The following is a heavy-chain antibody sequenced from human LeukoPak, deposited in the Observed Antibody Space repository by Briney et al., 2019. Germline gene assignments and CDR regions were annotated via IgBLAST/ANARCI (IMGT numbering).Heavy chain of an antibody. J-gene: IGHJ4*02. CDR3: ARAVYYYDSSGYAYYFDY. Sequence: SETLSLTCTVSGGSISSYYWSWIRHPPGKGLEWIGYIYYSGSTNYNPSLKSRVTISVDTSKNQFSLKLSSVTAADTAVYYCARAVYYYDSSGYAYYFDYWGQGTLVTVSS. V-gene: IGHV4-59*01. D-gene: IGHD3-22*01. CDR1: GGSISSYY. CDR2: IYYSGST.